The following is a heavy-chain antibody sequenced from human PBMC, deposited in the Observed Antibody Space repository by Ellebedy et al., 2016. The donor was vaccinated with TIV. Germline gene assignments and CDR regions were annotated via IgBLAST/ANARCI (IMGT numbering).Heavy chain of an antibody. CDR3: TRGRVGGAY. D-gene: IGHD1-26*01. CDR2: IYHTGST. V-gene: IGHV4-59*01. Sequence: MPSETLSLTCTVSGDSISSFYWSWIRQPPGKGLEWIGYIYHTGSTNYNPSLKSRVTISLDTSKNQFSLKLTSVTAADTAVYYCTRGRVGGAYWGQGTLVTVSS. CDR1: GDSISSFY. J-gene: IGHJ4*02.